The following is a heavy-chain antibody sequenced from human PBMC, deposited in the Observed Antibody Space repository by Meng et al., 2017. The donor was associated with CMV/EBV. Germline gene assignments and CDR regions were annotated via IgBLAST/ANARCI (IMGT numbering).Heavy chain of an antibody. J-gene: IGHJ6*02. V-gene: IGHV1-3*02. Sequence: ASVKVSCKASGYTFTSYAMHWVRQAPGQRLEWMGWSNAGNGNTKYSQEFQGRVTITRDTSASTAYMELSSLRSEDTAVYYCAREVGDGNDINYYYYYGMDVWGQGTTVTVSS. CDR1: GYTFTSYA. CDR2: SNAGNGNT. D-gene: IGHD3-9*01. CDR3: AREVGDGNDINYYYYYGMDV.